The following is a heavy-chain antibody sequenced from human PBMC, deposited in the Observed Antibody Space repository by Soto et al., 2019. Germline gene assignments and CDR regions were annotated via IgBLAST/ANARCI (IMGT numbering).Heavy chain of an antibody. Sequence: EASVKVSCKASGYTFTSYGISWVRQAPGQGLEWMGWISAYNGNTNYAQKLQGRVTMTTDTSTSTAYMELRSLRSDDTAVYYCARDSAFSGDNYFQHWGQGTLVTVS. CDR2: ISAYNGNT. D-gene: IGHD6-19*01. CDR3: ARDSAFSGDNYFQH. V-gene: IGHV1-18*04. CDR1: GYTFTSYG. J-gene: IGHJ1*01.